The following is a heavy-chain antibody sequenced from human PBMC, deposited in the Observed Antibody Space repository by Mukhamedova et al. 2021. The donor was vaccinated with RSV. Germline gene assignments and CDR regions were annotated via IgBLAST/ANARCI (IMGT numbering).Heavy chain of an antibody. V-gene: IGHV3-23*03. J-gene: IGHJ5*02. CDR2: IYRSGSST. CDR3: AKDLDYKFDP. D-gene: IGHD4-11*01. Sequence: GKGLEWVSIIYRSGSSTYYVDSVKGRFTISRDNSKNTLYLQMNSLRVEDTAVYYCAKDLDYKFDPWGQGTLVTVSS.